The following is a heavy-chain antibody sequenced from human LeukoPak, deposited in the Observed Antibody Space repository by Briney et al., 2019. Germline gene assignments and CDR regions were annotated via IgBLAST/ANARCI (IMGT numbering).Heavy chain of an antibody. Sequence: GESLKISCKGSGYRFTSYWIAWVRQMPGKGLEWMGIIYPGDSDTRYSPSFQGQVTISADKSISTAYLHWSSLKASDTAMYYCASAPTSYYDTSGYYQGLDHWGREPWSPSPQ. J-gene: IGHJ4*02. V-gene: IGHV5-51*01. D-gene: IGHD3-22*01. CDR2: IYPGDSDT. CDR3: ASAPTSYYDTSGYYQGLDH. CDR1: GYRFTSYW.